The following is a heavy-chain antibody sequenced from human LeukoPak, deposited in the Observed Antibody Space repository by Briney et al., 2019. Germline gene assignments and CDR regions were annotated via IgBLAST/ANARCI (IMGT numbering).Heavy chain of an antibody. CDR3: AKDYGKGY. J-gene: IGHJ4*02. CDR2: MSYDGSNK. CDR1: GFTFSSYG. V-gene: IGHV3-30*18. D-gene: IGHD4-17*01. Sequence: GGSLRLSCAASGFTFSSYGMHWVRQAPGKGLEWVAVMSYDGSNKYYADSVKGRFTISRDNSKNTLYLQMNSLRAEDTAVYYCAKDYGKGYWGQGTLVTVSS.